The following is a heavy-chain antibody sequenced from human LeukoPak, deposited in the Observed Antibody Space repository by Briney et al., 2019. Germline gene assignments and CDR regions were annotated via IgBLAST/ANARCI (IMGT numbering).Heavy chain of an antibody. CDR3: AKDRGYCSSGSCLFFDY. D-gene: IGHD2-15*01. Sequence: GGSLRLSCAASGFTFSSYGLHWVRQAPGKGLEWVAFVSSDGSNTYYADSVKGRFTISRDKSKNTLYLRMNSLRAEDTAVYYCAKDRGYCSSGSCLFFDYSGQGSLVTVSS. CDR1: GFTFSSYG. J-gene: IGHJ4*02. CDR2: VSSDGSNT. V-gene: IGHV3-30*02.